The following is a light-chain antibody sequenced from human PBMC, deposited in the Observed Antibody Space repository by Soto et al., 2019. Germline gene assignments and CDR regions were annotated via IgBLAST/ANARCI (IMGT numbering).Light chain of an antibody. CDR1: SSDVGAYDY. CDR2: EVN. CDR3: SSFAANENVV. Sequence: QSVLTQPPSASGSPGQSVTISGTGTSSDVGAYDYVCWYQQHPGKAPKLMIYEVNKRPSGVPDRFSGSKSGNTASLTVSGLQAGDEADYYCSSFAANENVVFGGGTKLTVL. V-gene: IGLV2-8*01. J-gene: IGLJ3*02.